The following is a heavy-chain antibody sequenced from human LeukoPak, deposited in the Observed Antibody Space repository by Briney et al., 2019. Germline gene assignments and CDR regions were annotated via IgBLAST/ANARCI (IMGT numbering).Heavy chain of an antibody. D-gene: IGHD6-13*01. V-gene: IGHV3-21*01. J-gene: IGHJ4*02. CDR1: GFTFSSYS. CDR2: ISSSSSYI. Sequence: PGGSLRLSCAASGFTFSSYSMNWVRQAPGKGLEWVSSISSSSSYIYYADSVKGRFTISRDNAKNSLYLQMNSLRAEDTAVYYCARGGSSSRQPDYWGQGTLVTVSS. CDR3: ARGGSSSRQPDY.